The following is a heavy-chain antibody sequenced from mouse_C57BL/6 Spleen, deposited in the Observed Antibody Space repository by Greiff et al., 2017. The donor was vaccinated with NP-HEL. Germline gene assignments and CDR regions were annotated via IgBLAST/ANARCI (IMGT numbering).Heavy chain of an antibody. CDR3: ARDQDGYCEYFDV. CDR1: GYTFTSYW. CDR2: IHPNSGST. J-gene: IGHJ1*03. D-gene: IGHD2-3*01. Sequence: VQLQQSGAELVKPGASVKLSCKASGYTFTSYWMHWVKQRPGQGLEWIGMIHPNSGSTNYNEKFKSKATLTVDKSSSTAYMQLSSLTSEDSAVYYCARDQDGYCEYFDVWGTGTTVTVSS. V-gene: IGHV1-64*01.